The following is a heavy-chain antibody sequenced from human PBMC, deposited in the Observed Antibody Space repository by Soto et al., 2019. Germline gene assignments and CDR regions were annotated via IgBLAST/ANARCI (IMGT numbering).Heavy chain of an antibody. Sequence: GESLKISFKVSVAIFTTYFIALVRKMPGNGLECMVFISPVXSDTKYSPSFQDRVTLAADKSINTAYLQWSSLKASDPAMYYCARQEYVTGTVGYSYGFGGQGALVTVSS. D-gene: IGHD1-20*01. V-gene: IGHV5-51*01. J-gene: IGHJ4*02. CDR3: ARQEYVTGTVGYSYGF. CDR2: ISPVXSDT. CDR1: VAIFTTYF.